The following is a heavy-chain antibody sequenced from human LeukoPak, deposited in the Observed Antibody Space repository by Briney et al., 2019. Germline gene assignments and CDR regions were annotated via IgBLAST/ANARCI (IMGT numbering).Heavy chain of an antibody. CDR1: GFTFSSYD. V-gene: IGHV3-13*01. D-gene: IGHD6-13*01. Sequence: GGSLRLSCAASGFTFSSYDMHWVRQAAGKGLEWVSAIGTAGDTYYPGSVKGRFTISRENAKNSLYLQMNSLRAGDTAVYYCARGASWVAAAGTHDAFDIWGQGTMVTVSS. CDR3: ARGASWVAAAGTHDAFDI. CDR2: IGTAGDT. J-gene: IGHJ3*02.